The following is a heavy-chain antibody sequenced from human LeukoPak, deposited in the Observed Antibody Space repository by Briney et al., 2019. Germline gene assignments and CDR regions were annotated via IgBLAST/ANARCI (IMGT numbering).Heavy chain of an antibody. V-gene: IGHV6-1*01. CDR3: ARRSKAGDYAFDI. Sequence: SQTLSLTCAISGDSVSSNSAAWNWIRRSPSRGLEWLGRTYYRSKWYNDYAVSVKSRITINPDTSKNQFSLQLNSVTPEDTAVYYCARRSKAGDYAFDIWGQGTMVTVSS. CDR2: TYYRSKWYN. D-gene: IGHD7-27*01. J-gene: IGHJ3*02. CDR1: GDSVSSNSAA.